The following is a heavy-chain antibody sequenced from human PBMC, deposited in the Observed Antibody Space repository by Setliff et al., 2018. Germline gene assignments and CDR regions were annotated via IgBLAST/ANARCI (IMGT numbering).Heavy chain of an antibody. D-gene: IGHD5-18*01. V-gene: IGHV1-18*01. J-gene: IGHJ6*03. Sequence: GASVKVSCKASGFTFKTYSFSWIRQAPGQGLEWVGWISGYNSNTIYAQNFQGRVTMTTDASTNTAYMELSSLTSDDTAVYYCAREGVDTRSSTDYRYYMDVWGKGTTVTVSS. CDR1: GFTFKTYS. CDR3: AREGVDTRSSTDYRYYMDV. CDR2: ISGYNSNT.